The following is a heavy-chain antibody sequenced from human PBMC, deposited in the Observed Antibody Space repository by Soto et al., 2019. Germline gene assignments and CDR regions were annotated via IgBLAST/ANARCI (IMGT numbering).Heavy chain of an antibody. Sequence: ASVKVSCKASGYTFTGYYMHWVRQAPGQGLEWMGWINPNSGGTNYAQKFQGWVTMTRDTSISTAYMELSRLRSDDTAVYYCARTHITMVRGVTNYYYYYRMDVWGQGTTVTVSS. CDR3: ARTHITMVRGVTNYYYYYRMDV. CDR2: INPNSGGT. V-gene: IGHV1-2*04. D-gene: IGHD3-10*01. CDR1: GYTFTGYY. J-gene: IGHJ6*02.